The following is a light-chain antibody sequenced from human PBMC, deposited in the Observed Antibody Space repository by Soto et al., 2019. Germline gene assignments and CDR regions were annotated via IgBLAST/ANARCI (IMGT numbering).Light chain of an antibody. CDR3: TSWTTTSTVA. CDR2: EVS. CDR1: SGDVGGYNY. Sequence: QSALTQPASVSGSPGQSITISCTGTSGDVGGYNYVSWYQHHPDKAPKLIIYEVSNRPSGVSNRFSGSKSGNTASLTISGLQAEDETDYYCTSWTTTSTVAFGGGTKVTVL. J-gene: IGLJ2*01. V-gene: IGLV2-14*01.